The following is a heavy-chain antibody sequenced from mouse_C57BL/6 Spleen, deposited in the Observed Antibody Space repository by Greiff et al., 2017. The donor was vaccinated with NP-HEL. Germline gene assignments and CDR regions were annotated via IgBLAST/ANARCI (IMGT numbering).Heavy chain of an antibody. V-gene: IGHV1-64*01. CDR2: VHPNSGST. CDR3: ARHITAVEGAWFAY. J-gene: IGHJ3*01. CDR1: GYTFTSYG. D-gene: IGHD1-1*01. Sequence: VQLQQPGASLVKPGASVKLSCKASGYTFTSYGMHWVKQRPGRRMEGRGMVHPNSGSTNYNEKFKSKATLTVDKSSSTAYMQLSSLTSEDSAVYYCARHITAVEGAWFAYWGQGTLVTVSA.